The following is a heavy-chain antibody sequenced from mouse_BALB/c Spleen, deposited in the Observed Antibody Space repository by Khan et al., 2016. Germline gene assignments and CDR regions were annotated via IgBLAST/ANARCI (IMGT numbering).Heavy chain of an antibody. CDR1: GFTFSSFG. CDR2: ISSGSSTM. V-gene: IGHV5-17*02. CDR3: ARDGSSYVFYAMAY. Sequence: EVELVESGGGLVQPGGSRKLSCAASGFTFSSFGMHWVRQAPEKGLEWVAYISSGSSTMYYAATVKGRFTISRDNPKNTLFLQMTSVRSEDTAMYYCARDGSSYVFYAMAYWGQGTSVTVSS. D-gene: IGHD1-1*01. J-gene: IGHJ4*01.